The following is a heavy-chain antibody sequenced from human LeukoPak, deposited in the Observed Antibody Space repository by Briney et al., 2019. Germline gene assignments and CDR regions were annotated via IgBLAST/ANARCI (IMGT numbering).Heavy chain of an antibody. D-gene: IGHD3-22*01. J-gene: IGHJ4*02. Sequence: SETLSLTCTVSGNSISSGDNYWSWIRQPAGTGLEWIGRIYTSGSTNYNPSLKSRVTISGDTSKNQSSLRLSSVTAADTAVYYCARASYSYDINGWVPFDYWGQGTLVTVSP. CDR2: IYTSGST. V-gene: IGHV4-61*02. CDR1: GNSISSGDNY. CDR3: ARASYSYDINGWVPFDY.